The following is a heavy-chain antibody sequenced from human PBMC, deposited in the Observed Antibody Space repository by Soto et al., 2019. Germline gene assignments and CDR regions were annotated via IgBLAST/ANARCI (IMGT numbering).Heavy chain of an antibody. D-gene: IGHD2-2*01. CDR3: LIVLVPAAPI. CDR1: GYTFPSYA. J-gene: IGHJ3*02. CDR2: IRSKANSYAT. V-gene: IGHV3-73*01. Sequence: ASVKVSCKASGYTFPSYAMHWVRQASGKGLEWVGRIRSKANSYATAYAASVKGRFTISRDDSKNTAYLQMNSLKTEDTAAYYCLIVLVPAAPIWGQGTMVTVSS.